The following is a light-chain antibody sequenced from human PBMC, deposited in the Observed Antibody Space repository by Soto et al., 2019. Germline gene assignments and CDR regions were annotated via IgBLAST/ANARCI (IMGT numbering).Light chain of an antibody. V-gene: IGLV3-21*04. CDR1: NIGDKS. CDR3: QVWDSRTDHVI. Sequence: SYELTQPPSLSVAPGKTAMISCEGDNIGDKSVHWYQQKPGQAPVLVIYSASDRPSGIPERVSGSNSGNLATLTISRVEAGDEADYYCQVWDSRTDHVIFGGGTKLTVL. CDR2: SAS. J-gene: IGLJ2*01.